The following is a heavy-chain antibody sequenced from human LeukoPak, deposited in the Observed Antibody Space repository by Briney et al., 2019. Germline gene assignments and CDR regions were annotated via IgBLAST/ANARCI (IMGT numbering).Heavy chain of an antibody. V-gene: IGHV3-48*01. CDR3: ARDHNYAFYN. Sequence: GGSLRLSCTASGFPFIEYSMNWVRQAPGKGLEWISYIGIDSGNTKYADSVRGRFTISADKAKYSLYLQMNSLRVEDTAVYYCARDHNYAFYNWGQGTLVSVAS. CDR1: GFPFIEYS. CDR2: IGIDSGNT. J-gene: IGHJ4*02. D-gene: IGHD1-1*01.